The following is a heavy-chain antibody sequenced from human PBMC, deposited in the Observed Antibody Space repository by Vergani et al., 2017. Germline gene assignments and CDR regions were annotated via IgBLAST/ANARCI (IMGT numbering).Heavy chain of an antibody. CDR3: ARSSSWYGQLDY. CDR2: IYYSGST. J-gene: IGHJ4*02. Sequence: QVQLQESGPGLVKPSETLSLTCTVSGGSISSYYWSWIRQPPGKGLEWIGYIYYSGSTNYNPSLKSRVTISVDTSKNQFSLKLSSVTAADTAVYYCARSSSWYGQLDYWGQGTLVTVSS. CDR1: GGSISSYY. V-gene: IGHV4-59*01. D-gene: IGHD6-13*01.